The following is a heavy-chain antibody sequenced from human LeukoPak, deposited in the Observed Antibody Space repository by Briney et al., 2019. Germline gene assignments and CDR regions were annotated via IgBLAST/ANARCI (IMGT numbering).Heavy chain of an antibody. Sequence: PGGSLRLSCAASGFTFSNYWMSWVRQAPGKGLEWVANIKQDGSEKYYVDSVKGRFTISRDNAKNSLYLQMNSLRAEDTAVYYCAREGPTGLDYWGQGTLVTVSS. CDR2: IKQDGSEK. D-gene: IGHD4-11*01. CDR1: GFTFSNYW. V-gene: IGHV3-7*01. CDR3: AREGPTGLDY. J-gene: IGHJ4*02.